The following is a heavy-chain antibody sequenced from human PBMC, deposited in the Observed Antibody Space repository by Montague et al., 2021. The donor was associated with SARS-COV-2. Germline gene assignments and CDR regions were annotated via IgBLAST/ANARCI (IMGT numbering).Heavy chain of an antibody. CDR1: GDSASSKNSG. V-gene: IGHV6-1*01. J-gene: IGHJ4*02. D-gene: IGHD6-13*01. Sequence: CAISGDSASSKNSGADWKSTRLYSSHEWMAWADFCSKRKYDYAVSVKSRMTISPDTSKNQFSLQLSSVTPEDRAVYYCARDPRYSLSWSFDYWGQGTMVTVSS. CDR3: ARDPRYSLSWSFDY. CDR2: ADFCSKRKY.